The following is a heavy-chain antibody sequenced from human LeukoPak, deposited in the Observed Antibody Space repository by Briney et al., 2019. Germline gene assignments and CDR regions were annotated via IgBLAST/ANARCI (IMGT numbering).Heavy chain of an antibody. CDR3: ARHEAQDFDY. CDR2: IYYSGST. CDR1: GGSISSGDYY. V-gene: IGHV4-30-4*01. Sequence: SQTLSLTCTVSGGSISSGDYYWSWIRQPPGKGLEWIGYIYYSGSTYYTPSLRGRVTISVDTSKNQFSLNLSSVTAADTAVYYCARHEAQDFDYWGQGTLVTVSS. J-gene: IGHJ4*02.